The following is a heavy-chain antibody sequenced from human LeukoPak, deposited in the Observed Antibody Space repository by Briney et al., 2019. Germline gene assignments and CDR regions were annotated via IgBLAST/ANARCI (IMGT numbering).Heavy chain of an antibody. CDR2: IWYDGSNK. D-gene: IGHD2-2*01. Sequence: GGSLRLSCAASRFTFSSYGMHWVRQAPGKGLDWVAVIWYDGSNKYYAGSVKGRFTISRDNSKNTLYLQMNSLRAEDTAVYYCARYCSSTSCYTYGMDVWGQGTTVTVSS. V-gene: IGHV3-33*01. CDR3: ARYCSSTSCYTYGMDV. CDR1: RFTFSSYG. J-gene: IGHJ6*02.